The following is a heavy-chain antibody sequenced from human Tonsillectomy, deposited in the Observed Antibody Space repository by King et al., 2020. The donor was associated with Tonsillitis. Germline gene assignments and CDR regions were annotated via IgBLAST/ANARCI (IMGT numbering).Heavy chain of an antibody. Sequence: VQLQESGPGLVKPSETLSLTCTVSGGSISGSYWSWIRQPPGKGLEWIGYIYYSGSTKYNTSLKSRVTISVDTSKIQFSLKLSSVTAADTAVYYCARQGGVIWGQGTMVTVSS. J-gene: IGHJ3*02. D-gene: IGHD3-16*01. CDR3: ARQGGVI. CDR2: IYYSGST. V-gene: IGHV4-59*08. CDR1: GGSISGSY.